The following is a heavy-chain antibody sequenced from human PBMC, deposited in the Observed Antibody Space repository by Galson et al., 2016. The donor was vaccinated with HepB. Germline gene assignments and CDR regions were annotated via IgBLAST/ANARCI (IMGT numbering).Heavy chain of an antibody. V-gene: IGHV3-23*01. Sequence: SLRPSCAASGFTFSNYAMSWVRQAPGKGLEWVSAISGSGGSPYYADSVKGRFTISRDNSKNTLYLQMNSLRVEDTALYYCAKDTRGGFYSRWFDPWGQGTLVTVSS. D-gene: IGHD3-3*01. J-gene: IGHJ5*02. CDR3: AKDTRGGFYSRWFDP. CDR2: ISGSGGSP. CDR1: GFTFSNYA.